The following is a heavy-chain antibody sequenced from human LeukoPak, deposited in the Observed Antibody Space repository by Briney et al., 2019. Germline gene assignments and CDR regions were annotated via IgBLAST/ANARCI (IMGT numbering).Heavy chain of an antibody. Sequence: SETLSLTCIVSGGSITTSDNYSGWIRQPPGKGLEWIGAVHNSGSTNYNPSLKNRVTISVDTSKNQFSLKLSSVTAADTAVYYCAREWYYYYYMDVWGKGTTVTVSS. CDR2: VHNSGST. J-gene: IGHJ6*03. V-gene: IGHV4-39*07. CDR1: GGSITTSDNY. CDR3: AREWYYYYYMDV.